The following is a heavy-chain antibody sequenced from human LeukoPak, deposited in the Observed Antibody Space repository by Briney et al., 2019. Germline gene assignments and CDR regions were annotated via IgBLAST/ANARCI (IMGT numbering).Heavy chain of an antibody. D-gene: IGHD5-12*01. J-gene: IGHJ4*02. CDR1: GFTFSDYY. Sequence: PGGSLRLSCAASGFTFSDYYMSWIRQAPGKGLEWVSYISSSSSYTNYADSVKGRFTISRDNGKNSLYLQLNSLRAEDTAVYYCVRGGYVNLEYWGQGTLVTVSS. CDR2: ISSSSSYT. CDR3: VRGGYVNLEY. V-gene: IGHV3-11*06.